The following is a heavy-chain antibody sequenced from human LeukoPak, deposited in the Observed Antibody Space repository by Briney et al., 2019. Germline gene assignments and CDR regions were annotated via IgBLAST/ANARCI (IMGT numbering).Heavy chain of an antibody. CDR2: ISSSSSYI. CDR3: ARQANSRGYYYYYYMDV. D-gene: IGHD1-26*01. CDR1: GFTFSSYS. Sequence: GGSLRLSCAASGFTFSSYSMNWVRQAPGKGLEWVSSISSSSSYIYYADSVKGRFTISRDNAKNSLYLQMNSLRAEDTAVYYCARQANSRGYYYYYYMDVWGKGTTVTISS. J-gene: IGHJ6*03. V-gene: IGHV3-21*01.